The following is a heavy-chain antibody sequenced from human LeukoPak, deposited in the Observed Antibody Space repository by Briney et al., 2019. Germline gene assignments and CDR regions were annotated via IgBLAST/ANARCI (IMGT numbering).Heavy chain of an antibody. CDR3: ASLYCSRTSCFFDY. CDR1: GRSVNSKSYY. CDR2: ISYNGST. J-gene: IGHJ4*02. V-gene: IGHV4-61*01. D-gene: IGHD2-2*01. Sequence: PSETLSLTCTVSGRSVNSKSYYWSWIRQPPGKGLEWIGYISYNGSTNYNPSLKSRVTISLDTSKNQFSLKLSSVTAADTAVYYCASLYCSRTSCFFDYWGQGTLVTVSS.